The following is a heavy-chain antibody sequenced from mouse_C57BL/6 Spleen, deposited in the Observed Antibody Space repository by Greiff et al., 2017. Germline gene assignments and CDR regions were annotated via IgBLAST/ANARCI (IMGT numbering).Heavy chain of an antibody. D-gene: IGHD1-1*01. CDR2: IYPGDGDT. V-gene: IGHV1-80*01. CDR3: ARFLLLRPLYAMDY. J-gene: IGHJ4*01. CDR1: GYAFSSYW. Sequence: QVQLQQSGAELVKPGASVKISCKASGYAFSSYWMNWVKQRPGKGLEWIGQIYPGDGDTNYNGKFKGKATLTADKSSSTAYMQLSSLTSEYSAVYFCARFLLLRPLYAMDYWGQGTSVTVSS.